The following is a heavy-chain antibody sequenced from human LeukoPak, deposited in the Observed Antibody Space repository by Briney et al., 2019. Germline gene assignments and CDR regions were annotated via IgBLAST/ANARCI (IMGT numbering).Heavy chain of an antibody. D-gene: IGHD2-21*01. J-gene: IGHJ4*02. CDR1: EFSFSTYE. V-gene: IGHV3-48*03. CDR2: IDASGNTI. Sequence: GGSLRLSCAASEFSFSTYEMNWVRQAPGKGLEWISYIDASGNTIYYAESVEGRFTISRDNAKNTLYLQMNSLRAEDTAVYYCSSALWYSFDFWGQGTLVTVSS. CDR3: SSALWYSFDF.